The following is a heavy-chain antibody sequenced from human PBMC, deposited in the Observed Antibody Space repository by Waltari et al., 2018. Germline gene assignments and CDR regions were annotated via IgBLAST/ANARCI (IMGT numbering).Heavy chain of an antibody. CDR1: GGSFSGYY. J-gene: IGHJ4*02. CDR2: INHSGST. V-gene: IGHV4-34*01. CDR3: ASTVSAPELLPTTFDY. D-gene: IGHD1-26*01. Sequence: QVQLQQRGAGLLKPSETLSLTCAVYGGSFSGYYWSWLRKPPGKGLEWMGEINHSGSTNYNPSLKSRVTISVDTSKIQFSLKLSSVTAADTAVYYCASTVSAPELLPTTFDYWGQGTLVTVSS.